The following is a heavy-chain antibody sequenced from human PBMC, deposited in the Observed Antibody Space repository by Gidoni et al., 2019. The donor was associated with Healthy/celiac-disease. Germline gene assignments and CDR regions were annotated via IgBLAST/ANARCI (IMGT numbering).Heavy chain of an antibody. V-gene: IGHV1-8*01. CDR3: ARGPTRDYDSSGGGDY. Sequence: QVQLVQSGAAVKKPAASVTVSCKASGYTFTSCDINWVRQATGKGLEWMGWMNPNSGNTGYAQKVQGRVTMTRNTSISTAYMELSSLRSEDTAVYYCARGPTRDYDSSGGGDYWGQGTLVTVSS. J-gene: IGHJ4*02. CDR1: GYTFTSCD. D-gene: IGHD3-22*01. CDR2: MNPNSGNT.